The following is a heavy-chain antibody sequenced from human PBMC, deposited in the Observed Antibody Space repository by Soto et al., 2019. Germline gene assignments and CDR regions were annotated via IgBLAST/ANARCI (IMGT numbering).Heavy chain of an antibody. D-gene: IGHD2-2*01. V-gene: IGHV3-7*03. J-gene: IGHJ6*02. CDR3: ARGTELRYCTSSSCPGLDV. CDR2: IAQDGSEK. CDR1: GFTSSSYW. Sequence: GGSLRLSCAASGFTSSSYWMTWVRQAPGKGLEWVANIAQDGSEKHYVDSVKGRFTISRDNGKNSLSLQMNSLRAEDTAVYYCARGTELRYCTSSSCPGLDVWGQGTTVTVSS.